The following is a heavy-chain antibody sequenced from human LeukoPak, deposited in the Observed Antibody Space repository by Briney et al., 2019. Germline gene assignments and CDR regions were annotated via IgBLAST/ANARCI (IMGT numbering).Heavy chain of an antibody. CDR1: GFTFSGSA. D-gene: IGHD2-15*01. CDR3: ARERIGSGPTGYFDL. Sequence: GGSLRLSCAASGFTFSGSAMHWVRQAPGKGLDWVAVISYDGSNKYYADSVKGRFTISRDNSKNTLHLQMNSLRAEDTAVYYCARERIGSGPTGYFDLWGRGTLVTVSS. J-gene: IGHJ2*01. V-gene: IGHV3-30-3*01. CDR2: ISYDGSNK.